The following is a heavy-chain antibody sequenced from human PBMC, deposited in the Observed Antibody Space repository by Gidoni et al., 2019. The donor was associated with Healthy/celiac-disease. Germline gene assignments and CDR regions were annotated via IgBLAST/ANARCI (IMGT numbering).Heavy chain of an antibody. D-gene: IGHD6-13*01. CDR3: ATHLIAAAGRFDY. V-gene: IGHV3-66*04. CDR1: GFTVSSNY. Sequence: EVQVVESGGGLVQPGGSLRLSCAASGFTVSSNYMSWVRQAPGKGLEWVSVIYSDGNTYYADSVKGRFTISRDKFKNTLSLQMNNLRAEDTAVYYCATHLIAAAGRFDYWGQGTLVIVSS. J-gene: IGHJ4*02. CDR2: IYSDGNT.